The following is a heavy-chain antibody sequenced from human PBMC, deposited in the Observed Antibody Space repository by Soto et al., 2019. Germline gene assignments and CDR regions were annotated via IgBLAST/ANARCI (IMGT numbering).Heavy chain of an antibody. J-gene: IGHJ5*02. CDR2: ISAYNGNT. CDR3: ARVPGIAAAGYNWFDP. D-gene: IGHD6-13*01. V-gene: IGHV1-18*01. Sequence: ASVTVSCKASGYTFTSYGISWVRQAPGQGLEWMGWISAYNGNTNYAQKLQGRVTMTTDTSTSTAYMELRSLRSDDTAVYYCARVPGIAAAGYNWFDPWGQGTLVTFSS. CDR1: GYTFTSYG.